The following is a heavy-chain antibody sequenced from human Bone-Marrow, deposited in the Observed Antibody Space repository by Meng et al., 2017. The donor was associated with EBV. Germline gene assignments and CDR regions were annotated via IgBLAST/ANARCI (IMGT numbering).Heavy chain of an antibody. CDR3: AVSMTTVTYIDY. J-gene: IGHJ4*02. V-gene: IGHV3-21*01. CDR1: GFIVSSNH. Sequence: EVQLVESGGGLIQPGVSLRLSCAASGFIVSSNHMSWVRQAPGKGLEWVSSISSSSSYIYYADSVKGRFTISRDNAKNSLYLQMNSLRAEDTAVYYCAVSMTTVTYIDYWGQGTMVTVSS. CDR2: ISSSSSYI. D-gene: IGHD4-17*01.